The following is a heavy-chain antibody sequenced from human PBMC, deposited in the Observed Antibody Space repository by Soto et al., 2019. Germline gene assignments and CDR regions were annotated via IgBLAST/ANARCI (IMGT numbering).Heavy chain of an antibody. Sequence: EVQLVESGGGLVQPGGSLKLSCAASGFTFSGSAMHWVRQASGKGLEWVGRIRSKANSYATAYAASVKGRFTISRDDSKNTAYLQMNSLKTEDTAVYYCTRPFKVGYCSSTSCRTHEYYYYYYGMDVWGQGTTVTVSS. CDR3: TRPFKVGYCSSTSCRTHEYYYYYYGMDV. CDR2: IRSKANSYAT. CDR1: GFTFSGSA. J-gene: IGHJ6*02. D-gene: IGHD2-2*01. V-gene: IGHV3-73*02.